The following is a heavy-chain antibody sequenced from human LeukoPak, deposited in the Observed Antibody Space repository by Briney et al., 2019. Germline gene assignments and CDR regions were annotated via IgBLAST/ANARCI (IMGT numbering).Heavy chain of an antibody. CDR3: AKDSAFYYIDV. V-gene: IGHV3-7*01. CDR2: IKKDGSEK. J-gene: IGHJ6*03. CDR1: GFTFRSYW. Sequence: PGGSLRLSCAASGFTFRSYWMSWVRQAPGKGLEWVANIKKDGSEKYYVDSVKGRFTISRDNAKNSLYLQMNSLRAEETAVYYCAKDSAFYYIDVWGKGTTVIISS. D-gene: IGHD3-10*01.